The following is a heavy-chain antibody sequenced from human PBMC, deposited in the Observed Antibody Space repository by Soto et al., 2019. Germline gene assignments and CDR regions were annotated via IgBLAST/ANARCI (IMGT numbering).Heavy chain of an antibody. V-gene: IGHV4-59*01. J-gene: IGHJ4*02. Sequence: QVQLQESGPGLVKPSETLSLTCAVSGDSISSYYSMWIRQPPGKGLESIGYLYYGRSANYNPSLKSPVTLSVDTSTNQCSLTLSSMTAADTAVYYCALRGMAVVPEYWGQGTLVTVSS. CDR2: LYYGRSA. D-gene: IGHD3-22*01. CDR3: ALRGMAVVPEY. CDR1: GDSISSYY.